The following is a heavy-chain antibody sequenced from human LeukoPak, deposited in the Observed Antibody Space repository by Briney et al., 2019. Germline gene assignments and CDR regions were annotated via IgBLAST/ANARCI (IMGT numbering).Heavy chain of an antibody. J-gene: IGHJ4*02. CDR2: INPNSGGT. D-gene: IGHD6-13*01. CDR1: GYTFTGYY. Sequence: GASVKVSCKASGYTFTGYYMHWVRQAPGQGLEWMGWINPNSGGTNYAQKFQGRVTMTRDTSISTAYMELSRLRSDDTAVYYCAKLVLIQIAAASYFDYWGQGTLVTVSS. V-gene: IGHV1-2*02. CDR3: AKLVLIQIAAASYFDY.